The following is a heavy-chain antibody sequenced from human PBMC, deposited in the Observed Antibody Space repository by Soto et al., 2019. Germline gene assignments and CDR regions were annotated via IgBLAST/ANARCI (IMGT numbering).Heavy chain of an antibody. J-gene: IGHJ5*02. CDR2: IYYSGST. CDR3: ESSSWLPYNWFDP. CDR1: GGSISSSSYY. D-gene: IGHD6-13*01. Sequence: SETLSLTCTVSGGSISSSSYYWGWIRQPPGKGLEWIGSIYYSGSTYYNPSLKSRVTISVDTSKNQFSLKLSSVTAADTAVYYCESSSWLPYNWFDPWGQGTLVTVSS. V-gene: IGHV4-39*01.